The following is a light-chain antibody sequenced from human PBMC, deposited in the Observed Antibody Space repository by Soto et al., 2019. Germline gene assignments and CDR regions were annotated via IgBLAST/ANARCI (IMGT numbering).Light chain of an antibody. J-gene: IGLJ1*01. Sequence: QSVLTQPASVSGSPGQSITIFCIGTSSDVGGFNYVSWFQHYPGKAPKLMIYEVNNRPSGVSNRFSGSKSGNTASLTISGLQAEDEADYYCSSYTTSSTRVFGPGTKLTVL. V-gene: IGLV2-14*01. CDR1: SSDVGGFNY. CDR2: EVN. CDR3: SSYTTSSTRV.